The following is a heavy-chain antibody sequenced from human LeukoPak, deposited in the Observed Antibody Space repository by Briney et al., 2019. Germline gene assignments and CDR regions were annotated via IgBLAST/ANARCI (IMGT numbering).Heavy chain of an antibody. D-gene: IGHD6-13*01. Sequence: GGSLRLSCAASGFTFSSNGMNWVRQAPGKGLEWVSSISSSSSYIYYADSVKGRFTISRDNAKNSLYLQMNSLRAEDTAVYYCARDSEYSSSWYFDYWGQGTLVTVSS. CDR2: ISSSSSYI. J-gene: IGHJ4*02. CDR1: GFTFSSNG. CDR3: ARDSEYSSSWYFDY. V-gene: IGHV3-21*01.